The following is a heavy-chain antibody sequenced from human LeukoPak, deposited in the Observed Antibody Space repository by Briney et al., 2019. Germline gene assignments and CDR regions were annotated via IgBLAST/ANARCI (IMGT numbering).Heavy chain of an antibody. V-gene: IGHV3-33*01. J-gene: IGHJ3*02. Sequence: PGGSLRLSCAASGFTFSSYGIHWVRQAPGKGLEWVAVIWYDGSNKYYADSVKGRFTISRDNSNNTLYLQMNSLRADDTAVYYCARAWGGSLLRKDAFDIWGQGTMVTVSS. D-gene: IGHD3-16*02. CDR3: ARAWGGSLLRKDAFDI. CDR1: GFTFSSYG. CDR2: IWYDGSNK.